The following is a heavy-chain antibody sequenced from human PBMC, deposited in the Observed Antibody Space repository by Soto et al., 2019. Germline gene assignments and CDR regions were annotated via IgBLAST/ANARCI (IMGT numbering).Heavy chain of an antibody. J-gene: IGHJ4*02. Sequence: QVQLVQSGAEVKKPGSSVKVSCKASGGTFSSYAISWVRQAPGQGLEWMGGIIPIFGTANYAQKFQGRVTXTXDXXTSTAYMELSSLRSEDTAVYYCWSGGTGTTRIWDYWGQGTLVTVSS. CDR3: WSGGTGTTRIWDY. CDR1: GGTFSSYA. D-gene: IGHD1-1*01. V-gene: IGHV1-69*05. CDR2: IIPIFGTA.